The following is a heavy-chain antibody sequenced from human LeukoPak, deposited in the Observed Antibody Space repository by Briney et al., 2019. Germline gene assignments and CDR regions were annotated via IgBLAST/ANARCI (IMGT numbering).Heavy chain of an antibody. CDR3: ARAGGTAGSNWYFDL. Sequence: GGSLRLSCAASGFTFSSYWMHWVRQAPGEGLVWVSRINSDGSSTSYADSVKGRFTISRDNAKNTLYLQMNSLRAEDTAVYYCARAGGTAGSNWYFDLWGRGTLVTVSS. CDR1: GFTFSSYW. V-gene: IGHV3-74*01. CDR2: INSDGSST. J-gene: IGHJ2*01. D-gene: IGHD6-13*01.